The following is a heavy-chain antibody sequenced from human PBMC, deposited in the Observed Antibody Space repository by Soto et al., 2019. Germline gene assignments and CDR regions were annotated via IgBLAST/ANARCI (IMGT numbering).Heavy chain of an antibody. D-gene: IGHD6-13*01. V-gene: IGHV3-23*01. CDR3: AKDKAGKMGLRYFDY. CDR2: ISGSGGST. CDR1: GFTFSSHA. J-gene: IGHJ4*02. Sequence: SLILSFAAYGFTFSSHAMSWVRQAPGKGLEWVSAISGSGGSTYYADSVEGRFTISRDNSKNTLYLQMNSLRAEDTAVYYCAKDKAGKMGLRYFDYWGQGTVVTVSS.